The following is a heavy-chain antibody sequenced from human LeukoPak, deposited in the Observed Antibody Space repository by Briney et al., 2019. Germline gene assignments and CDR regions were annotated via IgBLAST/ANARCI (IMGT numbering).Heavy chain of an antibody. CDR1: GFTFGDYA. CDR3: TGPWIHASASV. D-gene: IGHD5-18*01. Sequence: GGSLRLSCTASGFTFGDYAMSWFRQAPGKGLEWVGFIRSKAYGGTTEYAASVKGRFTISRDDSKSIAYLQMNSLKTEDTAVYYCTGPWIHASASVWGQGTTVTVSS. J-gene: IGHJ6*02. V-gene: IGHV3-49*03. CDR2: IRSKAYGGTT.